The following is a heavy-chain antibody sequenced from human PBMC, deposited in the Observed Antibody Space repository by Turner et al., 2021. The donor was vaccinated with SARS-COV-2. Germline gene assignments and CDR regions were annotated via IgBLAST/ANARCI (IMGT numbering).Heavy chain of an antibody. Sequence: QVQLQESGPGLAKPSETLSLTCAVSGGSTSTYYWSWIRQPPGKGLEWIGYIYYSGSTNYNPSLKSRVTISVDTSKTQFSLKLSSVTAADTAVYYCARYVRYNWNYWYFDLWGRGTLVTVSS. CDR3: ARYVRYNWNYWYFDL. CDR2: IYYSGST. J-gene: IGHJ2*01. V-gene: IGHV4-59*08. D-gene: IGHD1-20*01. CDR1: GGSTSTYY.